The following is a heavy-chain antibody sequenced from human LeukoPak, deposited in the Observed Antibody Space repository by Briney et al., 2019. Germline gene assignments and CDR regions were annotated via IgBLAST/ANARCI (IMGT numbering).Heavy chain of an antibody. CDR3: ARGLYYYYYMDV. Sequence: SVKVSCKASGGTFSSYAISWVRQAPGQGLEWMGGIIPIFGTANYAQKFQGRVTITTDESTSTAYMELSSLRSEDTAVYYCARGLYYYYYMDVWGKGTTVAVSS. CDR1: GGTFSSYA. J-gene: IGHJ6*03. V-gene: IGHV1-69*05. D-gene: IGHD2-21*02. CDR2: IIPIFGTA.